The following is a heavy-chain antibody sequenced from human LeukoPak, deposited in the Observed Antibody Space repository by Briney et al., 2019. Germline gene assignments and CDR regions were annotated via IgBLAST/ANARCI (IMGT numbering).Heavy chain of an antibody. CDR2: IGSSATTI. CDR3: ARVGPRGTFDY. CDR1: GFTFSTYS. J-gene: IGHJ4*02. V-gene: IGHV3-48*01. Sequence: GGSLRLSCADSGFTFSTYSMNWVRQAPGKGLEWVSYIGSSATTIYYADSVKGRFTISRDNAKNSLYLQMNNLRAEDTAVYYGARVGPRGTFDYWGQGTLVTVSS. D-gene: IGHD3-16*01.